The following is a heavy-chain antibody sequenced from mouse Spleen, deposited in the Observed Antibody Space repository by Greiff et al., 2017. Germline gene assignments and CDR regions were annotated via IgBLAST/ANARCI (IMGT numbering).Heavy chain of an antibody. J-gene: IGHJ2*01. CDR1: GFTFSDYY. CDR3: ARRDSLLFFDY. D-gene: IGHD1-2*01. CDR2: ISNGGGST. Sequence: EVQVVESGGGLVQPGGSLKLSCATSGFTFSDYYMYWVRQTPEKRLEWVAYISNGGGSTYYPDTVKGRFTISRDNAKNTLYLQMSRLKSEDTAMYYCARRDSLLFFDYWGQGTTLTVSS. V-gene: IGHV5-12*02.